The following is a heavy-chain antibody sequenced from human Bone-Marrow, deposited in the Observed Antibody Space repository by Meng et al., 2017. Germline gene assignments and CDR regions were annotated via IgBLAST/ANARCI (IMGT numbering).Heavy chain of an antibody. CDR1: GFTFRNSW. CDR2: IKTDGSAT. D-gene: IGHD5-12*01. J-gene: IGHJ4*02. V-gene: IGHV3-74*01. CDR3: GRDPTTDVTVDY. Sequence: EVQLVESGGGLVQPGGSLRLSCAASGFTFRNSWMHWVRQAPGQGLVWVSSIKTDGSATYYADSVKGRFAISRDNAKNMLFLQMNSLRAEDTAVYYCGRDPTTDVTVDYWGQGTLVTVSS.